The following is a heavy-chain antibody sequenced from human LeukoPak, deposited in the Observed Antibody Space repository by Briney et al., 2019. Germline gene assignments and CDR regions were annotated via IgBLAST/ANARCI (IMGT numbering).Heavy chain of an antibody. CDR2: INHSGST. J-gene: IGHJ4*02. CDR1: GGSFSGYY. D-gene: IGHD6-19*01. Sequence: SETLSLTCAVYGGSFSGYYWSWIRQPPGKGLEWIGEINHSGSTNYNPSLKRRVTISVDTSKNQFSLKLSSVTAADTAVYYCARGHGSSGWFGYWGQGTLVTVSS. CDR3: ARGHGSSGWFGY. V-gene: IGHV4-34*01.